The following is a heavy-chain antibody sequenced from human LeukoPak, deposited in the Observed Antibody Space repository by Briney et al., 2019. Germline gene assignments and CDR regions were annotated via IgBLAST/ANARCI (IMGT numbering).Heavy chain of an antibody. Sequence: ASVKVSCKASGYTFTCYYMHWVRQAPGQGLEWMGWINPNSGGTNYAQKFQGRVTMTRDTSISTAYMELSRLRSDDTAVYYCASPSSSDLYYYMDVWGKGTTVTVSS. CDR3: ASPSSSDLYYYMDV. CDR1: GYTFTCYY. CDR2: INPNSGGT. V-gene: IGHV1-2*02. J-gene: IGHJ6*03. D-gene: IGHD6-6*01.